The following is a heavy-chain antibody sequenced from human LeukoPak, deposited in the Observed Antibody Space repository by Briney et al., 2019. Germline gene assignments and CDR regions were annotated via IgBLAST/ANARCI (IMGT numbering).Heavy chain of an antibody. CDR3: ARAAIVVVPAAIESMLIWFDP. CDR2: ISAYNGNT. J-gene: IGHJ5*02. Sequence: GASVKVSCKASGYTFTSYGISWVRQAPGQGLGWMGWISAYNGNTNNAQKLQARVTKTTDTSTSTDYRELGSLRSDDTAVYYCARAAIVVVPAAIESMLIWFDPWGQGTLVTASS. D-gene: IGHD2-2*01. CDR1: GYTFTSYG. V-gene: IGHV1-18*01.